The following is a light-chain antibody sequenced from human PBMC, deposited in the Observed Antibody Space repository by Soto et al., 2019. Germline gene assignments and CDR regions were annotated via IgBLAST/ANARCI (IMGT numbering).Light chain of an antibody. CDR1: QTIATY. CDR2: TSS. Sequence: IEMTQSPASLSASVGDRVTITCRASQTIATYLNWFQHKSGRAPKLLIYTSSSVNSGVSSRFRGSGSGTDFTLTINDVQPEDSATYYCQQSYNSLVTFGAGTKVDIK. J-gene: IGKJ4*01. CDR3: QQSYNSLVT. V-gene: IGKV1-39*01.